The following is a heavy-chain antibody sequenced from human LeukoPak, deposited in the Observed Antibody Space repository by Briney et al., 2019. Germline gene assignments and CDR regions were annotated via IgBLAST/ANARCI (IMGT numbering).Heavy chain of an antibody. Sequence: PSETLSLTCTVSGGSISSYYWSWIRQPPGKGLEWIGYIYYSGSTNYNPSLKSRVTISVDTSKNQFSLKLSSVTAADTAVYYCARGDYITIFGVPNYGMDVWGQGTTVTVSS. CDR1: GGSISSYY. CDR2: IYYSGST. D-gene: IGHD3-3*01. V-gene: IGHV4-59*01. CDR3: ARGDYITIFGVPNYGMDV. J-gene: IGHJ6*02.